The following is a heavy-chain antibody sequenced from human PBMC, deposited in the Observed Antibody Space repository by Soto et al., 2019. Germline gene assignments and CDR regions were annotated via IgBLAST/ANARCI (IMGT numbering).Heavy chain of an antibody. Sequence: PGGSLRLSCAASGFTFSSYGMHWVRQAPGKGLEWVAVIWYDGSNKYYADSVKGRFTISRDNSKNTLYLQMNGLRAEDTAVYYCARVSEGDYTSDYWGQGTLVTVSA. CDR3: ARVSEGDYTSDY. CDR2: IWYDGSNK. D-gene: IGHD4-17*01. V-gene: IGHV3-33*01. CDR1: GFTFSSYG. J-gene: IGHJ4*02.